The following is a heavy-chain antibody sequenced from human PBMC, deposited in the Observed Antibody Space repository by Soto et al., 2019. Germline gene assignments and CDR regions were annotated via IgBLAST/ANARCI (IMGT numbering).Heavy chain of an antibody. CDR1: SGSISVSNVF. CDR2: IDYSGTA. V-gene: IGHV4-39*01. Sequence: PEPLCHTWTSSSGSISVSNVFWGWFRQPPGKGLAWIRNIDYSGTAYFNPSLGTRVTFPVDTSKNQFSLTLYSVTAADTAVYYCARTTGRHLDYWGQGTLVTVSS. J-gene: IGHJ4*02. CDR3: ARTTGRHLDY. D-gene: IGHD4-4*01.